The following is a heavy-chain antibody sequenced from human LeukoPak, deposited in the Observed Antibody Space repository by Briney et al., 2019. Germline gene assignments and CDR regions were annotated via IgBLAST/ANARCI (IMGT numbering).Heavy chain of an antibody. J-gene: IGHJ4*02. D-gene: IGHD4-11*01. Sequence: GGSLRLSCTASGLIFRNYAMTWVRQGPRKGLEWVSTISGDGTETFYADSVKGRFTISRDNSKNTHYLQMSSLRAEDTGIYYCAKGGHYSFFDYWGQGTLVTVSS. CDR1: GLIFRNYA. V-gene: IGHV3-23*01. CDR3: AKGGHYSFFDY. CDR2: ISGDGTET.